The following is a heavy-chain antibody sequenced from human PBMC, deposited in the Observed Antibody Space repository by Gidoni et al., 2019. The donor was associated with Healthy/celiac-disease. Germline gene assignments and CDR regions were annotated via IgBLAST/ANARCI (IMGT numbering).Heavy chain of an antibody. V-gene: IGHV4-4*02. J-gene: IGHJ4*02. CDR3: ARFPLNYYDSSGYHKGGFDY. D-gene: IGHD3-22*01. CDR1: GGSISSSNW. CDR2: IYHSGST. Sequence: QVQLQESGPGLVKPSGTLSLTCAVSGGSISSSNWWRWVRQPPGKGLEWIGEIYHSGSTNYNPSLKSRVTISVDKSKNQFSLKLSSVTAADTAVYYCARFPLNYYDSSGYHKGGFDYWGQGTLVTVSS.